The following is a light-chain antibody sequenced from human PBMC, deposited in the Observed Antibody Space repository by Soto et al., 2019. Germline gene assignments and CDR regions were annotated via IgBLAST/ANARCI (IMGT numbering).Light chain of an antibody. CDR2: NNN. V-gene: IGLV1-44*01. J-gene: IGLJ1*01. Sequence: QSVLTQPPSASGTPGQRVTISCSGSSSNIGSNTVNWYQQLPGTAPKLLIYNNNQRPSGVPARFSGSKSGTSASLAISGLQSAEEADYYCAAWDDSLNGLVFGTGTKVTVL. CDR3: AAWDDSLNGLV. CDR1: SSNIGSNT.